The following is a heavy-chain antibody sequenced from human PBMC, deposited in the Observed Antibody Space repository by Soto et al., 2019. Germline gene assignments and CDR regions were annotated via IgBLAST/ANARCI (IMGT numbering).Heavy chain of an antibody. J-gene: IGHJ3*02. CDR3: ARVVGAFDI. V-gene: IGHV4-59*01. Sequence: PSETLSLTCTVSGGSISSYYWSWIRQPPGKGLEWIGYIYYSGSTNYNPSLKSRVTISVDTSKNQFSLKLSSVTAADTAVYYCARVVGAFDIWGQATMVTVSS. D-gene: IGHD2-2*01. CDR1: GGSISSYY. CDR2: IYYSGST.